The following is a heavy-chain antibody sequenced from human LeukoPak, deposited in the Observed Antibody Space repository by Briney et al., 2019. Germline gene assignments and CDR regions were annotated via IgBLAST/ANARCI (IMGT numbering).Heavy chain of an antibody. J-gene: IGHJ4*02. Sequence: ASVKVSCKVSGYTLTELSMHWVRQAPGKGLEWMGGFDPEDGETIYAQKFQGRVTMTEDTSTGTAYMELSSLRSEDTAVYYCATFGGYSGYDSDYWGQGTLVTVSS. CDR1: GYTLTELS. CDR2: FDPEDGET. CDR3: ATFGGYSGYDSDY. D-gene: IGHD5-12*01. V-gene: IGHV1-24*01.